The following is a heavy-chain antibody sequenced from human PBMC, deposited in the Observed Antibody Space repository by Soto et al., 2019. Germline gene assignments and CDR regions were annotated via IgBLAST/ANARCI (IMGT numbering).Heavy chain of an antibody. J-gene: IGHJ4*02. CDR2: VFYTGFT. D-gene: IGHD1-20*01. CDR1: GASISGSYYY. V-gene: IGHV4-39*01. Sequence: SETLSLTCAVSGASISGSYYYWAWLRQSPGKGPEWIGSVFYTGFTSYNPSLESRVSVSVDTSKSQFSLKLSAVTAADTAVYYCATSQKGYNWNYFDHWGQGAMVTVYS. CDR3: ATSQKGYNWNYFDH.